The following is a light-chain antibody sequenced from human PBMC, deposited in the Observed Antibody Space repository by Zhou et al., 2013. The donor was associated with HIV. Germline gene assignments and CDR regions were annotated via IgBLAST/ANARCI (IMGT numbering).Light chain of an antibody. Sequence: VVMTQSPATLSVSPGERATLSCRASQSVSNKLAWYQLKLGQSPKLLIYGAATRATGIPARFSGSGSGTEFTLTISSMQSEDFAVYYCQQYNNWPWYTFGQGTKLEIK. V-gene: IGKV3-15*01. CDR2: GAA. CDR3: QQYNNWPWYT. J-gene: IGKJ2*01. CDR1: QSVSNK.